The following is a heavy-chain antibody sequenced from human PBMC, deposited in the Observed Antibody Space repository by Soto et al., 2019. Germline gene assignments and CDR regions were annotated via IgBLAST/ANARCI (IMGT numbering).Heavy chain of an antibody. Sequence: GGSLRLSCVASGFTFSSYAMSWVRQAPGKGLEWVSAISGSGGSTYYADSVKGRFTISRDNSKNTLYLQMNSLRAEDTAVYYCAKEEQQWLVLEGYYFDYWGQGTLVTVSS. V-gene: IGHV3-23*01. J-gene: IGHJ4*02. CDR2: ISGSGGST. CDR1: GFTFSSYA. CDR3: AKEEQQWLVLEGYYFDY. D-gene: IGHD6-19*01.